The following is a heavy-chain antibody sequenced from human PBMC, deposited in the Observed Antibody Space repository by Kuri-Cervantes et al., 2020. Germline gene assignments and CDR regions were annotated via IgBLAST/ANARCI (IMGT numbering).Heavy chain of an antibody. CDR3: ARVHYDFWSGPTDY. D-gene: IGHD3-3*01. Sequence: APVKVSCKASGYTFTSYGISWVRQAPGQGLEWMGWISAYNGNTNYAQKLQGRVTMTTDTSTSTAYMELRSLRSDDTAVYYCARVHYDFWSGPTDYWGQGTLVTVSS. V-gene: IGHV1-18*01. CDR2: ISAYNGNT. CDR1: GYTFTSYG. J-gene: IGHJ4*02.